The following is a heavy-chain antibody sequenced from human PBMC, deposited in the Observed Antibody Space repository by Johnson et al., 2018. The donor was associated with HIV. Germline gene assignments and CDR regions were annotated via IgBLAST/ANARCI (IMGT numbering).Heavy chain of an antibody. CDR1: GFTFSSYG. Sequence: QEQLVESGGGVVQPGRSLRLSCAASGFTFSSYGMHWVRQAPGKGLEWVAFIRYDGSNKYYADSVKGRFTISRDNSKNTLYLQMNSLRAEDTAVYYCAKRGDSSGDAFDIWDQGTMVTVSS. CDR3: AKRGDSSGDAFDI. J-gene: IGHJ3*02. D-gene: IGHD6-25*01. CDR2: IRYDGSNK. V-gene: IGHV3-30*02.